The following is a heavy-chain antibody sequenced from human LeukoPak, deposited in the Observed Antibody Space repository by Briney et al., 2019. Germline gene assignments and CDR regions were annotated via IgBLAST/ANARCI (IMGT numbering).Heavy chain of an antibody. Sequence: SETLSLTCAVYGGSFSSYYWSWIRQPPGKGLEWIGEINHSEGTNYNPSLKSRVTISVDTSKNQFSLKLSSVTAADTAVYYCARGRYSSSWRKTNYYYMDVWGKGTTVTVSS. D-gene: IGHD6-13*01. CDR2: INHSEGT. J-gene: IGHJ6*03. CDR3: ARGRYSSSWRKTNYYYMDV. CDR1: GGSFSSYY. V-gene: IGHV4-34*01.